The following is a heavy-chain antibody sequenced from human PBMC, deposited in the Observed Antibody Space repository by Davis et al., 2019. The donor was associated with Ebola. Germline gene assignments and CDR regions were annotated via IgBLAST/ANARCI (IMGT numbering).Heavy chain of an antibody. CDR2: INPILPTP. V-gene: IGHV1-69*04. Sequence: SVTVSCKASGGTLNSHAISWVRQAPGRGLEWVGIINPILPTPNYAQKLHGRVAISADKSTATAYMELSSLKSEDTAVYYCAAEASPGSDAFDIWGQGTMVAVSS. J-gene: IGHJ3*02. CDR3: AAEASPGSDAFDI. CDR1: GGTLNSHA.